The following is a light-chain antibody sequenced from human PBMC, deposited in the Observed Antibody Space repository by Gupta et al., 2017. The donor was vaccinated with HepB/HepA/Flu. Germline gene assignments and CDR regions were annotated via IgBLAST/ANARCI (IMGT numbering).Light chain of an antibody. V-gene: IGKV3-11*01. Sequence: EIVLTQSPATLSSSPGERATLSCRASQSVSSYLVWYQQKPGQAPRLLIYDASNRATGIPARFSGSGSGTDFTLTISSLEPEDFAVYYCQQRSNWPPITFGQGTRLEIK. CDR1: QSVSSY. CDR3: QQRSNWPPIT. CDR2: DAS. J-gene: IGKJ5*01.